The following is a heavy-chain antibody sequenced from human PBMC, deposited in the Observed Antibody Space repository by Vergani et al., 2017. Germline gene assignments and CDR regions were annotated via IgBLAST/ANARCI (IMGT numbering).Heavy chain of an antibody. CDR3: ARIYCSGGSCYARYYFDY. CDR1: GFTFSSYW. V-gene: IGHV3-7*01. D-gene: IGHD2-15*01. J-gene: IGHJ4*02. CDR2: IKQDGSEK. Sequence: EVQLVESGGGLVQPGGSLRLSCAASGFTFSSYWMSWVRQAPGKGLEWVANIKQDGSEKCYVDSVKGRFTISRDNAKNSLYLQMNSLRAEDTAVYYCARIYCSGGSCYARYYFDYWGQGTLVTVSS.